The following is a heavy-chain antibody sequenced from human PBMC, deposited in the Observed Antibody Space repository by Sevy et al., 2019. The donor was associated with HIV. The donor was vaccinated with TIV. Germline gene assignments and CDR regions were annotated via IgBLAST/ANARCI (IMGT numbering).Heavy chain of an antibody. J-gene: IGHJ3*01. CDR3: ARQRGGWYEYDASDV. V-gene: IGHV4-39*01. CDR2: IYYSGTT. D-gene: IGHD6-19*01. CDR1: DVSISSGTNY. Sequence: SETLSLTCTVSDVSISSGTNYWGWFRQPPGTGLEWIGSIYYSGTTYYNPSLKSRVTMSADTPMNQFSLKLSSVTVADTAVYYCARQRGGWYEYDASDVWGQGTMVTVS.